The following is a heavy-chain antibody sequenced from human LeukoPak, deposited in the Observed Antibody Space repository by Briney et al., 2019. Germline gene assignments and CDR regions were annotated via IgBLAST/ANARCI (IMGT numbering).Heavy chain of an antibody. CDR1: GFTFSSYA. J-gene: IGHJ5*02. CDR2: ISYDGSNK. D-gene: IGHD2-15*01. Sequence: GGSLRLSCAASGFTFSSYAMHWVRQAPGKGLEWVAVISYDGSNKYYADSVKGRFTISRDNSKNTLYLQMNSLRAEDTAVYYCARGLNIVVVVAASNWFDPWGQGTLVTVSS. V-gene: IGHV3-30-3*01. CDR3: ARGLNIVVVVAASNWFDP.